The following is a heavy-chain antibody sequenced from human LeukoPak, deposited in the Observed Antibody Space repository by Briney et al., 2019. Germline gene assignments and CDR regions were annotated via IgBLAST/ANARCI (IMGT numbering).Heavy chain of an antibody. CDR1: GCTFTIYA. CDR3: ASDRLNYYDSSGYYLYFPYNWFDP. CDR2: MIPILGIA. V-gene: IGHV1-69*04. D-gene: IGHD3-22*01. J-gene: IGHJ5*02. Sequence: SVTVSFTSTGCTFTIYAISWVRQAPAPGLEWMGRMIPILGIANYAQKCEGRVTITADKSRSTAYRELSSLRSEDTAVYYCASDRLNYYDSSGYYLYFPYNWFDPWGQGTLVTVSS.